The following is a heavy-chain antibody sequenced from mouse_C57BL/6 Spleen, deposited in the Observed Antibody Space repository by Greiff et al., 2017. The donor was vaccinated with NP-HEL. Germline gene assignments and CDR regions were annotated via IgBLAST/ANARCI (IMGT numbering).Heavy chain of an antibody. CDR1: GFTFSSYA. Sequence: EVHLVESGGGLVKPGGSLKLSCAASGFTFSSYAMSWVRQTPEKRLEWVATISDGGSYTYYPDNVKGRFTISRDNAKNNLYLQMSHLKSEDTAMYYCARDYYGSSYCYFDYWGQGTTLTVSS. CDR2: ISDGGSYT. J-gene: IGHJ2*01. D-gene: IGHD1-1*01. CDR3: ARDYYGSSYCYFDY. V-gene: IGHV5-4*01.